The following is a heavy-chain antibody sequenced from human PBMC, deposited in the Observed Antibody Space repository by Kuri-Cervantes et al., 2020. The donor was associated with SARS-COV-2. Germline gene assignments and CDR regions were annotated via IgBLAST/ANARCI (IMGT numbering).Heavy chain of an antibody. J-gene: IGHJ6*02. Sequence: ESLKISCAASGFTFSNAWMSWVRQAPGKGLEWIGNIYDSGSTNYNPSLKSRVTISLDTSKNQFSLKLNSVTAADTAVYHCARYSSAWHPLGMDVWGQGTTVTFSS. CDR2: IYDSGST. V-gene: IGHV4-59*01. CDR1: GFTFSNAW. CDR3: ARYSSAWHPLGMDV. D-gene: IGHD6-19*01.